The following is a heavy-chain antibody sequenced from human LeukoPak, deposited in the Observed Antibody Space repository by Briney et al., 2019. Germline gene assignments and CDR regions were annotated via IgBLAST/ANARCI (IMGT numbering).Heavy chain of an antibody. J-gene: IGHJ4*02. Sequence: SETLSLTCTVCGGSISSGSYYWSWIRQPAGKGLEWIGRIYTSGSTNYNPSLKSRVTISVDTSKNQFSLKLSSVTAADTAVYYCARGGLLRDIDYWGQGTLVTVSS. CDR3: ARGGLLRDIDY. D-gene: IGHD1-26*01. CDR2: IYTSGST. CDR1: GGSISSGSYY. V-gene: IGHV4-61*02.